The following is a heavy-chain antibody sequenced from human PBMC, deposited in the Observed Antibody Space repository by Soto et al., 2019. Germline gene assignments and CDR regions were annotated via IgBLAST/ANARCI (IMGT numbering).Heavy chain of an antibody. CDR3: ARDNHCSGGSCYSYYYYYGMDV. CDR1: GYTFTSYG. J-gene: IGHJ6*02. CDR2: ISAYNGNT. D-gene: IGHD2-15*01. Sequence: RASVKVSCKASGYTFTSYGISWVRQAPGQGLEWMGWISAYNGNTNYAQKLQGRVTMTTDTSTSTAYMELRSLRSDDTAVYYCARDNHCSGGSCYSYYYYYGMDVWGQGTTVTVSS. V-gene: IGHV1-18*04.